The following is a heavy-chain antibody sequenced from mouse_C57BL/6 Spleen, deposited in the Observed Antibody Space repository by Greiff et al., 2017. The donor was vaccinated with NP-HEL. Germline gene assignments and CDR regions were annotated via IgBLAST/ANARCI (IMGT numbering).Heavy chain of an antibody. CDR3: ARCDGYYNGYFDV. CDR1: GYTFTSYW. Sequence: QVQLQQPGAELVKPGASVKMSCKASGYTFTSYWITWVKQRPGQGLEWIGDIYPGSGSTNYNEKFKSKATLTVDKSSSTAYMQLSSLTSEDSAVYYCARCDGYYNGYFDVWGTGTTVTVSS. J-gene: IGHJ1*03. V-gene: IGHV1-55*01. CDR2: IYPGSGST. D-gene: IGHD2-3*01.